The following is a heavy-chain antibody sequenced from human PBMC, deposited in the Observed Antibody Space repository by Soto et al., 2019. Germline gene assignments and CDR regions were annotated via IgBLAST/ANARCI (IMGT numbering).Heavy chain of an antibody. D-gene: IGHD3-3*01. J-gene: IGHJ6*02. V-gene: IGHV3-33*01. CDR3: AREYYDFWSGYYTGSGMDV. CDR2: IWYDGSNK. Sequence: PGGSLRLSCAASGFTFSSYGMHWVRQAPGKGLEWVAVIWYDGSNKYYADSVKGRFTISRDNSKNTLYLQMNSLRAEDTAVYYCAREYYDFWSGYYTGSGMDVWGQGTTVTVSS. CDR1: GFTFSSYG.